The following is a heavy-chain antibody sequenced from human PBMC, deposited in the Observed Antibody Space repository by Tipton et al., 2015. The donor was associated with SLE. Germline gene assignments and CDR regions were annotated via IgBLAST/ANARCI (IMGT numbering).Heavy chain of an antibody. CDR3: AKVSPGAGAVAGPFYFDY. V-gene: IGHV3-23*01. CDR2: ISGSGGST. Sequence: SLRLSCAASGFTFSSYAMSWVRQAPGKGLEWVSAISGSGGSTYYADSVKGRFTISRDNSKNTLYLQMNSLRAEDTAVYYCAKVSPGAGAVAGPFYFDYWGQGTLVTVSS. D-gene: IGHD6-19*01. CDR1: GFTFSSYA. J-gene: IGHJ4*02.